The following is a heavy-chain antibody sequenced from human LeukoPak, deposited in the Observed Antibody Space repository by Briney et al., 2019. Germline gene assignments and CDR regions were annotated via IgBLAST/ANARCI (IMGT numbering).Heavy chain of an antibody. V-gene: IGHV4-4*07. CDR2: IYTSGST. Sequence: SETLSLTCTVSGGSISSYYWSWIRQPAGKGLEWIGHIYTSGSTNYNPSLKSRVTMSVDTSKNQFSLKLSSVTAADTAVYYCARDGLRPMIFGVVIDEIDAFDIWGQGTMVTVSS. J-gene: IGHJ3*02. CDR1: GGSISSYY. D-gene: IGHD3/OR15-3a*01. CDR3: ARDGLRPMIFGVVIDEIDAFDI.